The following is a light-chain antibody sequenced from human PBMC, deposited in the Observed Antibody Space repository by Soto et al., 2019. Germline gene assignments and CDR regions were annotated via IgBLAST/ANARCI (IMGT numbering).Light chain of an antibody. J-gene: IGKJ5*01. CDR3: QQYNSYWHT. CDR2: DAS. Sequence: DIQMTQSPSTQTASVGDRVTIGCRASQSISSWLAWYQQKPGKAPKLLIYDASSLESGVPSRFSGSGSGTEFTPTITSLQPDDFATYYCQQYNSYWHTFGQGTRLEIK. CDR1: QSISSW. V-gene: IGKV1-5*01.